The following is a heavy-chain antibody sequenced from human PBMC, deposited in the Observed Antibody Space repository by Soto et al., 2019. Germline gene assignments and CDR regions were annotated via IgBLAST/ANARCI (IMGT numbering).Heavy chain of an antibody. CDR2: VYHNGGA. J-gene: IGHJ5*01. CDR1: GVSIHNSHSF. D-gene: IGHD2-21*01. Sequence: LSLTCTVSGVSIHNSHSFWAWIRQPPGKGLQFIASVYHNGGAHYNSSLKSRVTISVDTANNQVSLRMRSLTAADTAFYYCGRVVEGATRHTDPDSWGQGILVTVSS. V-gene: IGHV4-39*01. CDR3: GRVVEGATRHTDPDS.